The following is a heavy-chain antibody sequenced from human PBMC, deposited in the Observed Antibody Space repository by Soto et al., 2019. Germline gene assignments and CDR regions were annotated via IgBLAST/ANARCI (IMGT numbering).Heavy chain of an antibody. Sequence: EVQLVESGGGLAKPGGSLRLSCAASGFTFSSYSMNWVRQAPGKGLEWVSSISSSSSYIYYADSVKGRFTISRDNAKNSLYLQMNSLRAEDTAVYYCARSYSSSWSAFDYWGQGTLVTVSS. CDR3: ARSYSSSWSAFDY. CDR2: ISSSSSYI. J-gene: IGHJ4*02. D-gene: IGHD6-13*01. V-gene: IGHV3-21*01. CDR1: GFTFSSYS.